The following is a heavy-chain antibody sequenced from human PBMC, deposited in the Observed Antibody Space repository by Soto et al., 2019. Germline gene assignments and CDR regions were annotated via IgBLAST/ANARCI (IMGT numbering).Heavy chain of an antibody. J-gene: IGHJ3*02. V-gene: IGHV1-69*01. CDR3: ARFNYYDSSGYSNEAFDI. CDR1: GGTFSSYA. CDR2: IIPILGTA. Sequence: QVQLVQSGAEVKKPGSSVKVSCKASGGTFSSYAISWVRQAPGQGLEWMGGIIPILGTANYAQKFQGRVTITADESTSTAYMELSSLRSEDTAVYYCARFNYYDSSGYSNEAFDIWGQGTMVTVSS. D-gene: IGHD3-22*01.